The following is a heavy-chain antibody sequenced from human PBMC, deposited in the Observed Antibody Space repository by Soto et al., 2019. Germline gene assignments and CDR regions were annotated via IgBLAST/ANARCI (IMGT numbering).Heavy chain of an antibody. CDR1: GGSTSSSNW. CDR2: IYHSGST. V-gene: IGHV4-4*02. CDR3: ARGRAVSRAGAFDY. D-gene: IGHD6-19*01. Sequence: SQTLSPTCAVSGGSTSSSNWWSWVRQPPGKGVEWIGEIYHSGSTNYHPTVKSRVTISVDKSKNQFSLKLSAVTAADTAVYFCARGRAVSRAGAFDYWGQGTLVTVSS. J-gene: IGHJ4*02.